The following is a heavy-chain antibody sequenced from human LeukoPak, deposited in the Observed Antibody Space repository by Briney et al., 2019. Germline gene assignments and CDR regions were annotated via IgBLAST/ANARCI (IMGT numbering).Heavy chain of an antibody. J-gene: IGHJ4*02. Sequence: SETLSLTCTVSGGSISSYYWGWIRQPPGKGLEWIGYIYYSGSTNYNPSLKSRVTISVDTSKNQFSLKLSSVTAADTAVYYCARGPIESRKAGLDYLGQGTLVTVSS. CDR3: ARGPIESRKAGLDY. V-gene: IGHV4-59*12. CDR2: IYYSGST. D-gene: IGHD5-24*01. CDR1: GGSISSYY.